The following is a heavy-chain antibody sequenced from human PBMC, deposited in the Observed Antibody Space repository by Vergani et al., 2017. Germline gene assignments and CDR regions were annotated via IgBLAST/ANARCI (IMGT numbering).Heavy chain of an antibody. Sequence: QVQLVESGGGLVKPGGSLRFSCAASGFTFSDYYMSWIRKAPGKGLEWVSYISSSSSYTNYADSVKGRFTISRDNAKNSLYLQMNSLRAEDTAVYYCARDLRDYDSSGYYYYWYFDLWGRGTLVTVSS. J-gene: IGHJ2*01. D-gene: IGHD3-22*01. CDR1: GFTFSDYY. V-gene: IGHV3-11*05. CDR2: ISSSSSYT. CDR3: ARDLRDYDSSGYYYYWYFDL.